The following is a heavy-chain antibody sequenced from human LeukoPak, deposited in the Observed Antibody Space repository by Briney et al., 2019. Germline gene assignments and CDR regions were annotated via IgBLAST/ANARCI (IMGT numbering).Heavy chain of an antibody. V-gene: IGHV4-59*08. CDR1: GGSISSYY. J-gene: IGHJ4*02. D-gene: IGHD7-27*01. CDR2: IYGSGRT. Sequence: SETLSLTCTVSGGSISSYYWSWIRQPPGKGLEWIGRIYGSGRTNHNPSLKSRVTMSVDTSKNQFSLKLSSVTAADTAVYYCARLSRTGGFDYWGQGTLVTVSS. CDR3: ARLSRTGGFDY.